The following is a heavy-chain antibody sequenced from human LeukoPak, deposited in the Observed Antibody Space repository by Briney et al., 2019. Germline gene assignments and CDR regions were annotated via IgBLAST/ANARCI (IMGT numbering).Heavy chain of an antibody. Sequence: SVKVSCKASGGTFSSYTISWVRQAPGQGLEWMGRIIPILGIANYAQKFQGRVTITADKSTSTAYMELSSLRSEDTAVYYCVSCSSPSCYGDYWGQGTRVTVSS. D-gene: IGHD2-2*01. CDR3: VSCSSPSCYGDY. CDR2: IIPILGIA. V-gene: IGHV1-69*02. J-gene: IGHJ4*02. CDR1: GGTFSSYT.